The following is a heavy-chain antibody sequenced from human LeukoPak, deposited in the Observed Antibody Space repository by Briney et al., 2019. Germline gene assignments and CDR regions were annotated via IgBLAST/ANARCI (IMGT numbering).Heavy chain of an antibody. D-gene: IGHD5-12*01. CDR2: ISGSGGST. V-gene: IGHV3-23*01. J-gene: IGHJ4*02. Sequence: PGGSLRLSCAASGFTFSSYALSWVRQAPGKGLEWVSTISGSGGSTYYADSVKGRFTISRDNSKNTLYLQMNTLRAEDTAVYYCAKDSSGYSGYDLFDYWGQGTLVTVSS. CDR3: AKDSSGYSGYDLFDY. CDR1: GFTFSSYA.